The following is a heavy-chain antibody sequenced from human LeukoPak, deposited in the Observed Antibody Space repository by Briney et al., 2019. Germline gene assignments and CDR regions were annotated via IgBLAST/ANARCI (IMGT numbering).Heavy chain of an antibody. V-gene: IGHV3-23*01. D-gene: IGHD3-9*01. J-gene: IGHJ4*02. CDR3: AKWGDYDILTGYYVSDF. Sequence: GASLRLSCAASGFIFRNYAMSWVRQAPGKGLEWVSAITGSGDTTYYADSVKGRFTISRDNSKNTLYVEMNTLRAEDTAVYYCAKWGDYDILTGYYVSDFWGQGPLVTVSS. CDR1: GFIFRNYA. CDR2: ITGSGDTT.